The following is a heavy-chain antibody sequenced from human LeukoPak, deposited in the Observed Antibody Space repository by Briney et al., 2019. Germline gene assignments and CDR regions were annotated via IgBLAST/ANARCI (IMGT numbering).Heavy chain of an antibody. CDR2: ISGYNGNT. CDR3: ARLGGAIWFGDENWFDP. D-gene: IGHD3-10*01. Sequence: GASVKVSCKASGYTFTNYAVNWVRQAPGQGLEWMGWISGYNGNTNYAQKLQGRVTMTTDTSTSTAYMELRSLRSDDTAVYYCARLGGAIWFGDENWFDPWGQGTLVTVSS. CDR1: GYTFTNYA. V-gene: IGHV1-18*01. J-gene: IGHJ5*02.